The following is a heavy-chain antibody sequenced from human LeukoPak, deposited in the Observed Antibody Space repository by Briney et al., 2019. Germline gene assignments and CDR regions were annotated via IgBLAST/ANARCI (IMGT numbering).Heavy chain of an antibody. CDR3: ARFHDYAVDY. D-gene: IGHD5-12*01. CDR1: GSRFPIYW. J-gene: IGHJ4*02. CDR2: IYPGDSDT. V-gene: IGHV5-51*01. Sequence: GESLKISCKCSGSRFPIYWIAWGRPMPGKGLEWMGIIYPGDSDTRYSPSFQGQVTISVDTSITTAYLQWSSLKASDTAMYYCARFHDYAVDYWGQGTLLTVSS.